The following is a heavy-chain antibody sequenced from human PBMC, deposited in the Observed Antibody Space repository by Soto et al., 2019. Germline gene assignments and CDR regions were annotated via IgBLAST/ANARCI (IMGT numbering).Heavy chain of an antibody. CDR3: ARYIPGVRYYGMDV. CDR2: IGESGTPT. D-gene: IGHD2-2*01. J-gene: IGHJ6*02. Sequence: HPGGSLRLSCAASGFTFSSYAMKWVRQAPGKGLEWVSPIGESGTPTYYADSVKGRFTISRDNSGNTLFLEMYSLRAEDTAVYYCARYIPGVRYYGMDVWGQGTTVTVSS. V-gene: IGHV3-23*01. CDR1: GFTFSSYA.